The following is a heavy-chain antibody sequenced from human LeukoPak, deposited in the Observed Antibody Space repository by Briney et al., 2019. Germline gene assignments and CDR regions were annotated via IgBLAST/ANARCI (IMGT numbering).Heavy chain of an antibody. CDR2: IHTNTGNP. CDR1: GYTFSSYA. Sequence: ASVKVSCKASGYTFSSYAMNWVRQAPGQGLEWMGWIHTNTGNPTYAQDFTGRFVFSLDTSVSTTYLQISSLKAEDTAVYYCAKAMPGPGRRLFDYWGQGTLVTVSS. V-gene: IGHV7-4-1*02. D-gene: IGHD3-10*01. J-gene: IGHJ4*02. CDR3: AKAMPGPGRRLFDY.